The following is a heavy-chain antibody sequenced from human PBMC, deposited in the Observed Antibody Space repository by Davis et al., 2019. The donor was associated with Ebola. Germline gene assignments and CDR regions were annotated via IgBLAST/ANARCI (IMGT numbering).Heavy chain of an antibody. J-gene: IGHJ4*02. D-gene: IGHD3-10*01. V-gene: IGHV4-39*01. CDR1: GGSISSTTHF. CDR3: ARFGGEYYGSGIFDY. CDR2: ITNTGST. Sequence: SETLSLTCTVSGGSISSTTHFWGWIRQPPGKGLEWIGGITNTGSTYYNPSLESRVTISVDTSKNQFSLKLTSLTAADTAVYYCARFGGEYYGSGIFDYWGQGTLVTVSS.